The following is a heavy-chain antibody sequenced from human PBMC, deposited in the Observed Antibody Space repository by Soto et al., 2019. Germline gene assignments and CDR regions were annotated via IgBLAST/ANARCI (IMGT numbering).Heavy chain of an antibody. CDR3: AKGSADYFDY. V-gene: IGHV3-23*01. CDR2: ISGSGGST. CDR1: GFTFSSYA. Sequence: XXSLRLSCAASGFTFSSYAMRWVRQAPGKGLEWVSAISGSGGSTYYADSVKGRFTISRDNSKNTLYLQMNSLRAEDTAVYYCAKGSADYFDYWGQGTLVTVSS. J-gene: IGHJ4*02. D-gene: IGHD3-10*01.